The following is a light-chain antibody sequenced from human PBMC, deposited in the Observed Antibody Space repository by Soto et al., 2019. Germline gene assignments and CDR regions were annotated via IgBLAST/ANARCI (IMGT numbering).Light chain of an antibody. CDR2: GAS. J-gene: IGKJ1*01. Sequence: EVVLTQSPGTLSSSPGESATLSCRASQSVSGMYLAWYQQKPGQAPRLLIYGASTRATGIPARFSGSGSGTDFTLTISRLEPEDFAVYYCQQYGSSPRTFGQGTKVDIK. CDR3: QQYGSSPRT. CDR1: QSVSGMY. V-gene: IGKV3-20*01.